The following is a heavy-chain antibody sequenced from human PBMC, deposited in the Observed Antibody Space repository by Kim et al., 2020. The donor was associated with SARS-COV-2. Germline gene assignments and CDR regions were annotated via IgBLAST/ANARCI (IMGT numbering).Heavy chain of an antibody. CDR3: AKYGFA. D-gene: IGHD3-3*01. Sequence: GSGGSTYYADSVKGRFTISRDNSKNTLYLQMNSLRAEDTAVYYCAKYGFAWGQGTLVTVSS. CDR2: GSGGST. J-gene: IGHJ4*02. V-gene: IGHV3-23*01.